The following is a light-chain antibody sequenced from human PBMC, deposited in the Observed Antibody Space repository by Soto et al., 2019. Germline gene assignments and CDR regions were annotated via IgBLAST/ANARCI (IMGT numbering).Light chain of an antibody. CDR1: QSVGGN. V-gene: IGKV3-15*01. Sequence: DTVMTQSPVTLSVSPGERATLSCRASQSVGGNLAWYQQKTGQAPRLLIYGASKRATGVPDRFSGSGSVAVFTLTISSLQSDDVALYYCQQYSNWPPWTFGQGTKVEVK. CDR2: GAS. J-gene: IGKJ1*01. CDR3: QQYSNWPPWT.